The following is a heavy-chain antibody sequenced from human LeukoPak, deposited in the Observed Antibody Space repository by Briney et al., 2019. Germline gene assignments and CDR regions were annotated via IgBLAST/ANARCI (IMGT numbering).Heavy chain of an antibody. D-gene: IGHD3-10*01. CDR1: GFTFSSYG. J-gene: IGHJ4*02. Sequence: GGSLRLSCAASGFTFSSYGMHWVRQAPGKGLEWVANIKQDGSEKHYVDSVKGRFTISRDNSKNSLYLQMNSLRAEDTAVYYCALGSYFDYWGQGTLVTVSS. CDR3: ALGSYFDY. CDR2: IKQDGSEK. V-gene: IGHV3-7*01.